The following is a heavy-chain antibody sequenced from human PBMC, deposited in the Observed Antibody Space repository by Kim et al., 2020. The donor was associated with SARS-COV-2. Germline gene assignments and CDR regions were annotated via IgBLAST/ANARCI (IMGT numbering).Heavy chain of an antibody. CDR2: IHASGKI. CDR3: ARTLLPGVRGVFDV. V-gene: IGHV4-4*07. D-gene: IGHD2-21*02. Sequence: SETLSLTCSVSGASISTYYWSWIRQPAGKGLEWIGRIHASGKIDYNVSLKSRLTTSVDTSKNQFSLRLSSVTAADTAIYYCARTLLPGVRGVFDVWGQGTTVTVSS. J-gene: IGHJ3*01. CDR1: GASISTYY.